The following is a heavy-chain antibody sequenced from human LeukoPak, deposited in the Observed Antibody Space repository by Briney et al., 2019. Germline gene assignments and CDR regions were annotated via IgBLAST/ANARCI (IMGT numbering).Heavy chain of an antibody. CDR1: GGSFSGYY. V-gene: IGHV4-30-2*01. J-gene: IGHJ4*02. D-gene: IGHD5-18*01. CDR3: ASDTAMAYY. CDR2: IYHGGST. Sequence: SETLSLTCAVYGGSFSGYYWSWIRQPPGRGLEWIGYIYHGGSTYYNPSLKSRVTISVDRSQNQFSLKLSSVTAADTAVYYCASDTAMAYYWGQGTLVTVSS.